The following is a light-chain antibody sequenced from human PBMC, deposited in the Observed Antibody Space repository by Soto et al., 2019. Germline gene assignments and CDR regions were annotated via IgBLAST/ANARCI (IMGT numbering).Light chain of an antibody. CDR2: AAS. CDR3: QQSYSTPV. V-gene: IGKV1-39*01. J-gene: IGKJ2*01. Sequence: DIQMTQSPSSLSASVGDRVTITCRASQSISSYLNWYQQKPGKAPKLLIYAASSLQSGVPSRFSGSGSGTDITLTISTLQPEDFTTYDCQQSYSTPVFGQGTKLEIK. CDR1: QSISSY.